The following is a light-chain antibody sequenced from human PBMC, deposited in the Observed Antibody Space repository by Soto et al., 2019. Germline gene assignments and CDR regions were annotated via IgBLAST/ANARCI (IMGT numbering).Light chain of an antibody. J-gene: IGKJ2*01. CDR3: QQRSNWPPRT. Sequence: EIVLTQSPATLSLSPGERATLSCRASQSVSTYLAWYQQKPGQAHRLLIYDASNRATGIQGRFSGSGSGTDFTLTISSLEPEDFAVYYCQQRSNWPPRTFGQGTKLEIK. CDR1: QSVSTY. V-gene: IGKV3-11*01. CDR2: DAS.